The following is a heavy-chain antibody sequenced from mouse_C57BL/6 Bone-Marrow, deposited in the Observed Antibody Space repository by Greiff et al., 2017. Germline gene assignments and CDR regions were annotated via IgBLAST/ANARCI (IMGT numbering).Heavy chain of an antibody. J-gene: IGHJ4*01. V-gene: IGHV1-19*01. Sequence: EVQLQQSGPVLVKPGASVKMSCKASGYTFTDYYMNWVKQSHGKSLEWIGGINPYNGGTSYNQKFKGKATLTVDKSSSTAYMELNSLTSEDSAVYYCAMDYYGSSSYYAMDYWGQGTSVTVSA. CDR3: AMDYYGSSSYYAMDY. CDR2: INPYNGGT. D-gene: IGHD1-1*01. CDR1: GYTFTDYY.